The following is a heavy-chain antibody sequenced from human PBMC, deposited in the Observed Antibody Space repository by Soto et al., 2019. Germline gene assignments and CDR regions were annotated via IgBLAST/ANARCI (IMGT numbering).Heavy chain of an antibody. Sequence: VGSLRLSCAASGFTFSSYGMHWVRQAPGKGLEWVAVISYDGSNKYYADSVKGRFTISRDNSKNTLYLQMNSLRAEDTAVYYCAKASSGWYRGEFDYWGQGTLVTVSS. J-gene: IGHJ4*02. CDR3: AKASSGWYRGEFDY. CDR1: GFTFSSYG. D-gene: IGHD6-19*01. CDR2: ISYDGSNK. V-gene: IGHV3-30*18.